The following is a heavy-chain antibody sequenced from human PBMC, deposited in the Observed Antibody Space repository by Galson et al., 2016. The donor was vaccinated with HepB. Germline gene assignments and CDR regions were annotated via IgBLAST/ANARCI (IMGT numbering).Heavy chain of an antibody. CDR3: ARPVKDTTLAQGY. Sequence: SLRLSCAASGFTFSDYYMSWIRQAPGKGLEWVTYISSSSRTISYADSVKGRFTISRDNAKNSLYLQMYSLRVEDTAVYYCARPVKDTTLAQGYWGQGTLVTVSS. CDR2: ISSSSRTI. J-gene: IGHJ4*02. CDR1: GFTFSDYY. V-gene: IGHV3-11*01. D-gene: IGHD5-18*01.